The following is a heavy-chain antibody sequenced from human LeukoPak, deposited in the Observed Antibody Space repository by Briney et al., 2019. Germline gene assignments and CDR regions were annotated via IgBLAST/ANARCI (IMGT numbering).Heavy chain of an antibody. J-gene: IGHJ4*02. CDR3: ARQKGLRVYYFDY. CDR2: IYYSGST. Sequence: PSETLSLTCTVSGGSTSSSSYYWGWIRQPPGKGLEWIGSIYYSGSTYYNPSLKSRVTISVDTSKNQFSLKLSSVTAADTAVYYCARQKGLRVYYFDYWGQGTLVTVSS. CDR1: GGSTSSSSYY. D-gene: IGHD5-12*01. V-gene: IGHV4-39*01.